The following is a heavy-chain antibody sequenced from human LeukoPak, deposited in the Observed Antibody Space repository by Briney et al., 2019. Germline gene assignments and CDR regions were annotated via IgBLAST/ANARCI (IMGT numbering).Heavy chain of an antibody. CDR2: ISSSSSYI. D-gene: IGHD1-26*01. Sequence: GGSLRLSCAASGFTFSSYEMNWVRQAPGKGLEWVSSISSSSSYIYYADSVKGRFTISRDNAKNSLYLQMNSLRAEDTAVYYCARGEWELLSDFDYWGQGTLVTVSS. CDR3: ARGEWELLSDFDY. CDR1: GFTFSSYE. V-gene: IGHV3-21*01. J-gene: IGHJ4*02.